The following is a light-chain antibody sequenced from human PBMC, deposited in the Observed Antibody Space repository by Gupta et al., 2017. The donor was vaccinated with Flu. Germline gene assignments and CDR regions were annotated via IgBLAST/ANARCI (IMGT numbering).Light chain of an antibody. Sequence: EIVLTQSPATVSLSPGERATLSCRASQSVSDYLAWYQQKPGQAPRLLIYAASKRATATPARFSGSGSVTDFTLTISSLEAEDFAIYYCQQRSNWPLTFGGGTRVEIK. CDR2: AAS. J-gene: IGKJ4*01. CDR3: QQRSNWPLT. V-gene: IGKV3-11*01. CDR1: QSVSDY.